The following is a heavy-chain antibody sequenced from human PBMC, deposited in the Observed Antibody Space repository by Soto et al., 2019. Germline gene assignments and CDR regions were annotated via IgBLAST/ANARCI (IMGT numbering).Heavy chain of an antibody. V-gene: IGHV3-23*01. D-gene: IGHD3-16*02. CDR1: GFTFSSYA. CDR2: ISGSGGST. J-gene: IGHJ4*02. Sequence: GGSLRLSCAASGFTFSSYAMNWVRQVPEKGLEWVSGISGSGGSTYYSDSVKGRFTISRDNSKNTLYLQMNSLRAEDTAVYYCAKDSYDYVWGTYRPPGNWGRGTLVTVSS. CDR3: AKDSYDYVWGTYRPPGN.